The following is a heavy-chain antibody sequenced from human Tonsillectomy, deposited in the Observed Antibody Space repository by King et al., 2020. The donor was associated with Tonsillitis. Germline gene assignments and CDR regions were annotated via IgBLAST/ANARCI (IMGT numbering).Heavy chain of an antibody. CDR2: IYTSGST. D-gene: IGHD3-10*01. CDR3: ARDRRDWGFGGKFHYYYYYMDV. J-gene: IGHJ6*03. CDR1: GGSISSYY. Sequence: VQLQESGPGLVKPSETLSLTCTVSGGSISSYYWSWIRQPAGKGLEWIGRIYTSGSTNYNPSLKSRVTMSVDTSKNQFSLKLSSVTAADTAVYYCARDRRDWGFGGKFHYYYYYMDVWGKGTTVTVSS. V-gene: IGHV4-4*07.